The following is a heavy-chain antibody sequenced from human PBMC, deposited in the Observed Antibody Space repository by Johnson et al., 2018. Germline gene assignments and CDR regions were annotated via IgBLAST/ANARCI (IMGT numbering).Heavy chain of an antibody. D-gene: IGHD4-17*01. Sequence: QVQLVESGGGVVQPGRSLRLSCAASRFAFSSFGIHWVRQAPGKGLEWVALISHDGRDEYYADSVKGRFTISRDNSKNTMYLQMNSLRGEDTAVYYCVKDVWALTTVDAFDSWGQGTTVIVSS. V-gene: IGHV3-30*18. CDR3: VKDVWALTTVDAFDS. J-gene: IGHJ3*02. CDR1: RFAFSSFG. CDR2: ISHDGRDE.